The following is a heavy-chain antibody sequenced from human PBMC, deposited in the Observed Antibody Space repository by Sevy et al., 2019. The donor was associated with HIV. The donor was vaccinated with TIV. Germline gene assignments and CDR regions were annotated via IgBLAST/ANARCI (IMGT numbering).Heavy chain of an antibody. D-gene: IGHD2-15*01. CDR3: VRAIQLAASY. CDR1: GFTFGSYW. CDR2: INPDGSKI. J-gene: IGHJ4*02. Sequence: GGSLRLSCRTSGFTFGSYWMSWVRQAPGKGLEWVANINPDGSKIYYADSVKGRFTISRDSAKNSVFLQMTSLRAEDTAVYYCVRAIQLAASYWGQGMLVTVSS. V-gene: IGHV3-7*02.